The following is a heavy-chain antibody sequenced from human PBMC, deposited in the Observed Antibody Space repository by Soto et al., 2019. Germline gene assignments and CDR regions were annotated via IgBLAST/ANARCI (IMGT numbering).Heavy chain of an antibody. Sequence: LRLSCAASGLTFSSYEMNWVRQAPGKGLEWVSYISSSGSTIYYADSVKGRFTISRDNAKNSLYLQMNSLRAEDTAAYYCARAEDIVSGMDVWGQGTTVTVSS. CDR2: ISSSGSTI. CDR3: ARAEDIVSGMDV. J-gene: IGHJ6*02. V-gene: IGHV3-48*03. CDR1: GLTFSSYE. D-gene: IGHD2-15*01.